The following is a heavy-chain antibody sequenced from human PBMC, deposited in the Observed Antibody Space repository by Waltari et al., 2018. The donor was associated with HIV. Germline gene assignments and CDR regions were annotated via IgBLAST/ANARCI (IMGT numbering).Heavy chain of an antibody. CDR1: GFSLSDYY. CDR3: TRHRGAILLSSGRDGLDV. CDR2: IGPRGGSI. V-gene: IGHV3-11*01. J-gene: IGHJ6*01. D-gene: IGHD3-10*01. Sequence: QVQLVESGGGLVKPGGSLRLSCAASGFSLSDYYMSWIRQAPGKWREWVSCIGPRGGSIDYAESVRCRFTISRDNAEDSLHLQMHSLRAEDTAVYYCTRHRGAILLSSGRDGLDVWGRDHSHRLL.